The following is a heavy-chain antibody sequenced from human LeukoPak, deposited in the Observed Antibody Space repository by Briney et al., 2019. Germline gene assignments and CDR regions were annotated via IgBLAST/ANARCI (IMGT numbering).Heavy chain of an antibody. CDR1: GFTVSSNY. V-gene: IGHV3-23*01. D-gene: IGHD6-13*01. J-gene: IGHJ4*02. CDR2: ISGSGGST. CDR3: AKDRGSSWYAYYFDY. Sequence: GGSLRLSCAASGFTVSSNYMSWVRQAPGKGLEWVSAISGSGGSTYYADSVKGRFTISRDNSKNTLYLQMNSLRAEDTAVYYCAKDRGSSWYAYYFDYWGQGTLVTVSS.